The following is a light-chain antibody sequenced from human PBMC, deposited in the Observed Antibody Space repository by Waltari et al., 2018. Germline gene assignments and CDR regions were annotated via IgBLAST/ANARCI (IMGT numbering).Light chain of an antibody. CDR1: QSVLYSSNNKKY. CDR2: WAS. CDR3: QQYYSTPPT. Sequence: DIVMTQSPDSLAVSLGERATINCKSSQSVLYSSNNKKYFAWYQQKPGQPPKLLIYWASTRASGVPDRFRGSGAETDFTLTISSLQAGDVAVYYCQQYYSTPPTFGEGTKVEIK. V-gene: IGKV4-1*01. J-gene: IGKJ1*01.